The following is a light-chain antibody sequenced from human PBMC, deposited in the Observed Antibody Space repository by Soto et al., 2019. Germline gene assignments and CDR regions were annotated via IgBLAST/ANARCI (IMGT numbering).Light chain of an antibody. V-gene: IGLV2-23*01. CDR2: EGS. Sequence: QSALTQPASVSGSPGQSITISCTGTSSDVGSYNHVSWYQQHPGKAPKLMIYEGSKRPSGVSNRFSGSKSGNTASLTISGVQAEDEAEYYCCAYAGSSLAFGGGTKLTVL. CDR1: SSDVGSYNH. J-gene: IGLJ2*01. CDR3: CAYAGSSLA.